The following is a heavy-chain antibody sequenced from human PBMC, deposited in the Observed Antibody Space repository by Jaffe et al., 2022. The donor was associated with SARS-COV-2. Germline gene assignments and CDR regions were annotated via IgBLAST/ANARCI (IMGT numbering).Heavy chain of an antibody. D-gene: IGHD4-4*01. CDR1: GFAFGRYG. Sequence: QVQLVESGGGVVQPGRSLRLSCAASGFAFGRYGMHWVRQAPGKGLEWVAVIWYDGSKKYYADSVKGRSTISRDNSKNTLYLQMDSLTAEDTAMYYCARDIQELGPTRGPYFDYWGQGTLVTVSS. J-gene: IGHJ4*02. CDR3: ARDIQELGPTRGPYFDY. V-gene: IGHV3-33*01. CDR2: IWYDGSKK.